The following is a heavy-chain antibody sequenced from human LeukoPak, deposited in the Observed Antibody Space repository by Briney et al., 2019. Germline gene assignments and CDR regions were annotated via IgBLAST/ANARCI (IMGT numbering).Heavy chain of an antibody. CDR2: ISYDGSNK. CDR1: GFXFSSYG. D-gene: IGHD6-13*01. Sequence: GGSLRLSCAASGFXFSSYGIHWVRQAPGKGLEWVAVISYDGSNKYSADSVKGRFTISRDNSKNTLYLQMNSLRAEDTAVYYCARPPYSSSWDPGWFDPWGQGTLITVSS. CDR3: ARPPYSSSWDPGWFDP. V-gene: IGHV3-30*03. J-gene: IGHJ5*02.